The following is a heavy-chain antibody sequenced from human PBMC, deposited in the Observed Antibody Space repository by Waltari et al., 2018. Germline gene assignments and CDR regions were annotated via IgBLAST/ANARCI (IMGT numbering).Heavy chain of an antibody. CDR2: AYYTGRT. Sequence: QVQLQESGPGLVKPSETLSLTCTVSGDYLINHHWPWIRQPPGKGLEWVGYAYYTGRTDYNPYLKCLVTRSVDTSKNQFSLKLSSLTAANAAVYDLASRLYGDPRYYYSDYWGQGTLVTVSS. D-gene: IGHD4-17*01. J-gene: IGHJ4*02. CDR3: ASRLYGDPRYYYSDY. V-gene: IGHV4-59*11. CDR1: GDYLINHH.